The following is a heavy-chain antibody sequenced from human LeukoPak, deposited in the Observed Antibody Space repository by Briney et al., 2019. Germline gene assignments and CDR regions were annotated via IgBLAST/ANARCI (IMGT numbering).Heavy chain of an antibody. CDR2: IYSGGST. D-gene: IGHD3-10*01. Sequence: GESLRLSCAASGFTVSSNYMSWVRQAPGKGLEWVSVIYSGGSTYYADSVKGRFTISRDNSKNTLYLQMNSLRAEDTAVYYCARGYYGSPVDYWGQGTLVTVSS. J-gene: IGHJ4*02. CDR3: ARGYYGSPVDY. V-gene: IGHV3-53*01. CDR1: GFTVSSNY.